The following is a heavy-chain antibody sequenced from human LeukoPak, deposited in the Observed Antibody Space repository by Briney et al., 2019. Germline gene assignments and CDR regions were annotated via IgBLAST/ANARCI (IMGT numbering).Heavy chain of an antibody. Sequence: PGGSLRLSCAASGFTFSSYGMQWVRQAPGKGLDWVAGIWYDGSNKNYADSVKGRFTISRDNSKNTLFLQMDSLRAEDTAVYYCGRVYCGGNCYFPPLPDYWGQGTLVTVSS. V-gene: IGHV3-33*01. J-gene: IGHJ4*02. CDR2: IWYDGSNK. CDR1: GFTFSSYG. D-gene: IGHD2-21*02. CDR3: GRVYCGGNCYFPPLPDY.